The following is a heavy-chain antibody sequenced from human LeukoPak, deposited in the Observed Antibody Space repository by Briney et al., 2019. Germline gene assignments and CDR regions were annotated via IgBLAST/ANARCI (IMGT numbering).Heavy chain of an antibody. CDR2: ISYDGSNK. D-gene: IGHD3-22*01. Sequence: GRSLRLSCAASGFTFSSYGMHWVRQAPGKGLEWVAVISYDGSNKYYADSVKGRFTISRDNSKNTLYLQMNSLRAEDTAVYYCAKDHPDTMIVVAESAFDIWGQGSMVTVSS. CDR1: GFTFSSYG. CDR3: AKDHPDTMIVVAESAFDI. V-gene: IGHV3-30*18. J-gene: IGHJ3*02.